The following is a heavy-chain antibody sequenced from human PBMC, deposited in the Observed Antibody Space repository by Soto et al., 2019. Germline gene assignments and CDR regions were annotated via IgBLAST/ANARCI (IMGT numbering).Heavy chain of an antibody. D-gene: IGHD3-22*01. Sequence: PXGSLRLNCSAAGLTFSSYSMHWVRQAPGKGLDYVSAISSNGGSTYYADSVKGRFTISRDNSKNTLYLQMSSLRDEDTAVYYCVKDVAKRYYDSSGYLSYYWGQGTLVTVSS. CDR3: VKDVAKRYYDSSGYLSYY. CDR2: ISSNGGST. J-gene: IGHJ4*02. V-gene: IGHV3-64D*06. CDR1: GLTFSSYS.